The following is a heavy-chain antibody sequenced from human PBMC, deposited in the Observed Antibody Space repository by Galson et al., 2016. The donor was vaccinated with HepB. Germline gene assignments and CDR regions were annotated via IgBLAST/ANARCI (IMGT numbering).Heavy chain of an antibody. J-gene: IGHJ4*02. CDR1: GFTFADYA. CDR3: TRLSGYTYGHDFDY. D-gene: IGHD5-18*01. V-gene: IGHV3-49*03. CDR2: IRSQTYGGTT. Sequence: SLRLSCATSGFTFADYAMTWFRQTPGKGLEWVGFIRSQTYGGTTDYAASVEGRFTISRDDSKSIVYLQMNSLKTEDTALYYCTRLSGYTYGHDFDYWGQGTLVTVSS.